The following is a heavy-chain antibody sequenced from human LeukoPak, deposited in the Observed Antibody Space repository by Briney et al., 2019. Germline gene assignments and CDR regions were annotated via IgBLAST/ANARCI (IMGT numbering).Heavy chain of an antibody. CDR1: GFTFSNYD. CDR2: INSDGRSI. D-gene: IGHD2-8*02. CDR3: ARDQLYCTGGYCYFEY. J-gene: IGHJ4*02. V-gene: IGHV3-74*01. Sequence: GGSLRFSCAASGFTFSNYDMNWVRQAPGKGLVWVSRINSDGRSITYAASVKGRFTISRDNAKNTLYLQMNSLRAEDTAVYYCARDQLYCTGGYCYFEYWGQGTLVTVSS.